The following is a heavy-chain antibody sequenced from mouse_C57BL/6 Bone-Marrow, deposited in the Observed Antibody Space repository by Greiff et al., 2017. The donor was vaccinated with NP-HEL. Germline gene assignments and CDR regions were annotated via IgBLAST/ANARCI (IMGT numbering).Heavy chain of an antibody. CDR2: IDPSDSYT. D-gene: IGHD1-1*01. Sequence: QVQLKQPGAELVMPGASVKLSCKASGYTFTSYWMHWVKQRPGQGLEWIGEIDPSDSYTNYNQKFKGKSTLTVDKSSSTAYMQLSSLTSEDSAVYYCARGPNFYYYGSSPDYWGQGTTLTVSS. J-gene: IGHJ2*01. CDR3: ARGPNFYYYGSSPDY. V-gene: IGHV1-69*01. CDR1: GYTFTSYW.